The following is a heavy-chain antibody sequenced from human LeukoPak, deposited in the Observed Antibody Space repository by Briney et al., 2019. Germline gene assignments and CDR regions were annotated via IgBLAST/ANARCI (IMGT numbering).Heavy chain of an antibody. J-gene: IGHJ3*02. D-gene: IGHD4-23*01. V-gene: IGHV4-39*07. CDR3: ARRRWRRPNDAFDI. Sequence: NSSETLSLTCTVSGGSISSSSYYWGWIRQPPGKGLEWIGSIYYSGSTYYGPSLKSRVTISIDTSKNQFSLKLSSVTAADTAVYYCARRRWRRPNDAFDIWGQGTMVTVSS. CDR2: IYYSGST. CDR1: GGSISSSSYY.